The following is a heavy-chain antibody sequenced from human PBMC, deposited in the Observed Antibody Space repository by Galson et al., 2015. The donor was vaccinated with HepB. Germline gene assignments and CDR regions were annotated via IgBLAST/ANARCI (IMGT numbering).Heavy chain of an antibody. V-gene: IGHV3-33*01. CDR1: GFSFSRYA. CDR2: TWYDGSEK. J-gene: IGHJ4*02. CDR3: ARDRTLMGAGFYLDY. D-gene: IGHD2-8*01. Sequence: SLRLSCAASGFSFSRYAMHWVRQAPGKGLEWVAVTWYDGSEKYYADSVKGRFIISRDNSNNTLFLQMNSLGADDTAVYYCARDRTLMGAGFYLDYWGQGTLVTVSS.